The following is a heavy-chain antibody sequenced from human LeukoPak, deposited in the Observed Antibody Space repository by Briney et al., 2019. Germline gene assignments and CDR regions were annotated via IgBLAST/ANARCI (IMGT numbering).Heavy chain of an antibody. CDR2: IKQDGSEK. V-gene: IGHV3-7*01. CDR3: ARTYYYGSGSYYIAKYYFDY. D-gene: IGHD3-10*01. Sequence: PGGSLRLSCAASGFTFSSYWMSWVRRAPGKGLEWVANIKQDGSEKYYVDSVKGRFTISRDNAKNSLYLQMNSLRAEDTAVYYCARTYYYGSGSYYIAKYYFDYWGQGTLVTVSS. CDR1: GFTFSSYW. J-gene: IGHJ4*02.